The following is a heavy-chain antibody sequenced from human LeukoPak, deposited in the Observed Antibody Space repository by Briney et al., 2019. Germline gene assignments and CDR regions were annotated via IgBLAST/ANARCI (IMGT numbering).Heavy chain of an antibody. J-gene: IGHJ4*02. CDR1: GGSFSGYY. CDR2: INHSGST. V-gene: IGHV4-34*01. D-gene: IGHD3-10*01. Sequence: SETLSLTRAVYGGSFSGYYWSWIRQPPGKGLEWIGEINHSGSTNYNPSLKSRVTISVDTSKNQFSLKLSSVTAADTAVYYCARGRYYGSGRPFDYWGQGTLVAVSS. CDR3: ARGRYYGSGRPFDY.